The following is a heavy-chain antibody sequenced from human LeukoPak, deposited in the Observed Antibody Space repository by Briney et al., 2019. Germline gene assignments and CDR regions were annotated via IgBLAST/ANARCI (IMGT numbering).Heavy chain of an antibody. V-gene: IGHV3-23*01. J-gene: IGHJ5*02. CDR3: AKDRGPYVAIDNNWFDP. D-gene: IGHD2-21*01. CDR2: LFGYGDDT. Sequence: GGSLRLSRAASGFTFNLHAMSWVRQAPGGGLEWVSSLFGYGDDTYYADSVKGRFTLSRDNSKGILYLQMFSLRAEDTAVYYCAKDRGPYVAIDNNWFDPWGQGTLVTVSS. CDR1: GFTFNLHA.